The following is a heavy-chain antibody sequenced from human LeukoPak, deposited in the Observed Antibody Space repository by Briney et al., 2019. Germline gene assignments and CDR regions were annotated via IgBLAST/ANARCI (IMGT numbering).Heavy chain of an antibody. V-gene: IGHV4-39*07. CDR1: GGSISSSSYY. D-gene: IGHD6-6*01. J-gene: IGHJ4*02. CDR2: IYYSGST. CDR3: ARDSSSVRGILDY. Sequence: SETLSLTCTVSGGSISSSSYYWGWIRQPPGKGLEWIGSIYYSGSTYYNPSFKSRVTISVDTSKNQFSLKLSSVTAADTAVYYCARDSSSVRGILDYWGQGTLVTVSS.